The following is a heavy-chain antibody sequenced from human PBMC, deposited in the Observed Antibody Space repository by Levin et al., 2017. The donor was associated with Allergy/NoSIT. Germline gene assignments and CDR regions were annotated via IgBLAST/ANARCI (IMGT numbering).Heavy chain of an antibody. CDR3: ATLDGTTYYFDY. CDR2: IYYSGST. V-gene: IGHV4-39*01. Sequence: SQTLSLTCNVSGGSISSSSYYWGWIRQPPGKGLEWIGSIYYSGSTYYNPSLKSRVTISVDTSKNQFSLKLSSVTAADTAVYYCATLDGTTYYFDYWGQGTLVTVSS. CDR1: GGSISSSSYY. D-gene: IGHD1-7*01. J-gene: IGHJ4*02.